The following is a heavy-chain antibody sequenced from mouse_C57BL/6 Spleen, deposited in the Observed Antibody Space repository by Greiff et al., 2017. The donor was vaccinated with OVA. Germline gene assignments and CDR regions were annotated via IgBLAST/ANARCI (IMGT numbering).Heavy chain of an antibody. J-gene: IGHJ4*01. CDR3: ARDTTVVATEAMDY. V-gene: IGHV3-6*01. Sequence: VQLQQSGPGLVKPSQSLSLTCSVTGYSITSGYYWNWIRQFPGNKLEWMGYISYDGSNNYNPSLKNRISITRDTSKNQFFLKLNSVTTEDTATYYCARDTTVVATEAMDYWGQGTSVTVSS. CDR1: GYSITSGYY. D-gene: IGHD1-1*01. CDR2: ISYDGSN.